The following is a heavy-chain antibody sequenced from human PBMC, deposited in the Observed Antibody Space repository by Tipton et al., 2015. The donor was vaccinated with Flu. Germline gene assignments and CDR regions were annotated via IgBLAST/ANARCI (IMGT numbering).Heavy chain of an antibody. CDR2: IYTSGST. CDR3: ARDLWQQLDYNWFDP. CDR1: GGSFSSYY. J-gene: IGHJ5*02. V-gene: IGHV4-4*07. Sequence: TLSLTCTVSGGSFSSYYWSWIRQPAGKGLEWIGRIYTSGSTNYNPSLKSRVTMSVDTSKNQFSLKLSSVTAADTAVYYCARDLWQQLDYNWFDPWGQGTLVTVSS. D-gene: IGHD6-13*01.